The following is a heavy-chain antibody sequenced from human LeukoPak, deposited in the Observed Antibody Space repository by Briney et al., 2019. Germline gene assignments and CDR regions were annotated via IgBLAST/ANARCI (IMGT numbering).Heavy chain of an antibody. J-gene: IGHJ4*02. CDR1: GYTFTGYY. CDR3: ARGLAYCGGDCYSG. Sequence: EASVKVSCKASGYTFTGYYMHWVRQAPGQGPEWMGRINPNSGGTNYAQKFQGRVTMTRDTSISTAYMELSRLRSDDTAVYYCARGLAYCGGDCYSGWGQGTLVTVSS. D-gene: IGHD2-21*02. V-gene: IGHV1-2*06. CDR2: INPNSGGT.